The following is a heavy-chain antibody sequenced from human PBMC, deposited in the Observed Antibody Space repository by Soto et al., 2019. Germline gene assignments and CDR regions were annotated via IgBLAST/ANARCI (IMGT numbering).Heavy chain of an antibody. J-gene: IGHJ6*03. CDR2: INHSGST. V-gene: IGHV4-34*01. D-gene: IGHD3-10*01. Sequence: SETLSLTCAVYGGSFSSFYWNWIRQPPGKGLEWIGEINHSGSTNYNPSLKSRVTISVDTSKNQFSLKLSSVTAADTAVYYCARGLEAGSNYYYYMDVWGKGTTVTVSS. CDR3: ARGLEAGSNYYYYMDV. CDR1: GGSFSSFY.